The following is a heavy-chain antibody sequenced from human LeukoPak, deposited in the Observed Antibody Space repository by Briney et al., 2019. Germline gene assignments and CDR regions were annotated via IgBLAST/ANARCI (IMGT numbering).Heavy chain of an antibody. CDR2: IYYSGST. CDR1: GGSISSSSYY. D-gene: IGHD3-10*01. J-gene: IGHJ4*02. V-gene: IGHV4-39*01. Sequence: SETLSLTCTVSGGSISSSSYYWGWIRQPPGKGLEWIGSIYYSGSTYYNPSLKSRVTISVDTSKNQFSLKLSSVTAADTAVYYCAIFYGSGSYTQKYYFDYWGQGTLVTVFS. CDR3: AIFYGSGSYTQKYYFDY.